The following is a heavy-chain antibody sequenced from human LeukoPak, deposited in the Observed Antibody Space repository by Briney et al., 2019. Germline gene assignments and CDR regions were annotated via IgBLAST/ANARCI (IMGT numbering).Heavy chain of an antibody. D-gene: IGHD6-19*01. CDR3: AKSRIAVAGTGVHYYYGMDV. CDR2: ISYDGSNK. J-gene: IGHJ6*02. V-gene: IGHV3-30*18. CDR1: GFTFSSYG. Sequence: PGRSLRLSCAASGFTFSSYGMHWVRQAPGKGLEWVAVISYDGSNKYYADSVKGRFTISRDNSKNTLYLQMYSLRAEDTAVYYCAKSRIAVAGTGVHYYYGMDVWGQGTTVTVSS.